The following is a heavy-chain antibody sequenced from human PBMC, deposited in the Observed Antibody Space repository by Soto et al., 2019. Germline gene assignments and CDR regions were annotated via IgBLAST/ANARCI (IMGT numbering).Heavy chain of an antibody. J-gene: IGHJ4*02. V-gene: IGHV3-74*01. D-gene: IGHD3-22*01. Sequence: PGGSLRLSCAASGFTFSSCLMHWVRQAPGKGLVWVSRINAYGSTTNYADSVKGRFTISRDNAKNTLYLQMNSLRAEDTAVYYCARGPNYYDSGFSDYWGPGTLVTVS. CDR1: GFTFSSCL. CDR3: ARGPNYYDSGFSDY. CDR2: INAYGSTT.